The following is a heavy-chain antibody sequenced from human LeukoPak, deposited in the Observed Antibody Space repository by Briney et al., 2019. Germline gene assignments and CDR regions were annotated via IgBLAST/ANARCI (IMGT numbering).Heavy chain of an antibody. V-gene: IGHV3-23*01. CDR1: GFTFDDYA. D-gene: IGHD3-16*02. CDR2: ISGSGGST. Sequence: AGGSLRLSCAASGFTFDDYAMHWVRQAPGKGLEWVSAISGSGGSTYYADSVKGRFTISRDNSKNTLYLQMNSLRAEDTAVYYCAKRSVWGSYRYLDYWGQGTLVTVSS. CDR3: AKRSVWGSYRYLDY. J-gene: IGHJ4*02.